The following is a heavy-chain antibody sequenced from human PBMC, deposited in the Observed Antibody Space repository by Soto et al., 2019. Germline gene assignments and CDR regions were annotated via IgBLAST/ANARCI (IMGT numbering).Heavy chain of an antibody. CDR3: AMGGFSTSWKYYFDF. Sequence: QVQLVESGGGVVQPGGSLRLSCVASGFAFSSYGMHWVRQAPGKGLEWVAVLWYDGSNKDYADSVKGRFTISRDNSKNTLYLQMSSLRAEDTAVYYCAMGGFSTSWKYYFDFWGQGTLVTVSS. D-gene: IGHD3-16*01. V-gene: IGHV3-33*01. J-gene: IGHJ4*02. CDR1: GFAFSSYG. CDR2: LWYDGSNK.